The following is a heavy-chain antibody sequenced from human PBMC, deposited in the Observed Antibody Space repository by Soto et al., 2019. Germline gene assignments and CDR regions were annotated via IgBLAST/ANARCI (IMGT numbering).Heavy chain of an antibody. CDR1: GGSINSGGYY. J-gene: IGHJ4*02. CDR2: IYYSGST. D-gene: IGHD6-13*01. V-gene: IGHV4-31*03. CDR3: ARAYRQSVYSSSWVFDS. Sequence: QVQLQESGPGLVKPSQTLSLICTVSGGSINSGGYYWSWIRQHPGKGLEWIGYIYYSGSTYYNPFIRSRLTMSAGASENQFSLKLSSVTAADTAVYFCARAYRQSVYSSSWVFDSWGKGTLVNVSS.